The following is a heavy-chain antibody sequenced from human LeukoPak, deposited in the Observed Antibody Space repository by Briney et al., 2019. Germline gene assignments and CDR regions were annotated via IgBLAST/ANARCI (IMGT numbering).Heavy chain of an antibody. D-gene: IGHD3-10*01. CDR2: IHYSGST. CDR1: GGSIITYY. V-gene: IGHV4-59*01. CDR3: ARGKEVITMLRGLKPGYYFDY. J-gene: IGHJ4*02. Sequence: TSETLSLTCTVSGGSIITYYWSWIRQPPGKGLEWIGYIHYSGSTKYKSSLKSRVTISVDTSKNQFSLKLNSVTSADTAVYYCARGKEVITMLRGLKPGYYFDYWGQGTLVTVSS.